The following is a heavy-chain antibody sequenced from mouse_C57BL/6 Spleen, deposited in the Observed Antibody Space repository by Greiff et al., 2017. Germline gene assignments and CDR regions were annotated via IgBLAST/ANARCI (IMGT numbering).Heavy chain of an antibody. Sequence: VQLQQSGAELVKPGASVKLSCKASGYTFTTYPLEWLKQHPGKSLEWIGNFHPYNDDTKYNEKFKGKATLTVGKSSSTVYLELSRSSTDDAAVYYCARGSSCYGKYLGAMDYWGQGPSVTVSS. J-gene: IGHJ4*01. D-gene: IGHD2-10*01. CDR3: ARGSSCYGKYLGAMDY. V-gene: IGHV1-47*01. CDR2: FHPYNDDT. CDR1: GYTFTTYP.